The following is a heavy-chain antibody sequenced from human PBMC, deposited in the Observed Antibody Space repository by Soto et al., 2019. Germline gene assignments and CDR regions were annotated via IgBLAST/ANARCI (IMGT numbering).Heavy chain of an antibody. CDR1: GGSISSGDYY. J-gene: IGHJ4*02. Sequence: SSETLSLTCTVSGGSISSGDYYWSWIRQPPGKGLEWIGYIYYSGSTYYNPSLKSRVTISVDTSKNQFSLKLSSVTAADTAVYYCARMITGTTALPDYWGQGTLVTVSS. CDR3: ARMITGTTALPDY. D-gene: IGHD1-7*01. CDR2: IYYSGST. V-gene: IGHV4-30-4*01.